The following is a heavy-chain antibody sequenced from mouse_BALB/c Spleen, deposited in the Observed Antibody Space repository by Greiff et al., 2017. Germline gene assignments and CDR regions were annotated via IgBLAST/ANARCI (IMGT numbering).Heavy chain of an antibody. J-gene: IGHJ3*01. V-gene: IGHV1-4*02. CDR2: INPSSGYT. CDR3: ANLLGDWFAY. CDR1: GYTFTSYT. Sequence: QVQLKQSAAELARPGASVKMSCKASGYTFTSYTMHWVKQRPGQGLEWIGYINPSSGYTEYNQKFKDKTTLTADKSSSTAYMQLSSLTSEDSAVYYCANLLGDWFAYWGQGTLVTVSA. D-gene: IGHD2-1*01.